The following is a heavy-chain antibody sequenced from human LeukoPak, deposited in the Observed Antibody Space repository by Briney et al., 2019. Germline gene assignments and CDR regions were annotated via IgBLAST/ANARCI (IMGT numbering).Heavy chain of an antibody. CDR2: ISRSSRYI. D-gene: IGHD3-16*01. V-gene: IGHV3-21*01. Sequence: GGSLSLYCAASGFTFSSNSLNWVRPAPGQGLEGVSSISRSSRYIYYANSAKGRFTIPRDNAKNSLYLQINSRRAEDTAVYYCARIRGDYYFDYWGQGTLVTVSP. J-gene: IGHJ4*02. CDR3: ARIRGDYYFDY. CDR1: GFTFSSNS.